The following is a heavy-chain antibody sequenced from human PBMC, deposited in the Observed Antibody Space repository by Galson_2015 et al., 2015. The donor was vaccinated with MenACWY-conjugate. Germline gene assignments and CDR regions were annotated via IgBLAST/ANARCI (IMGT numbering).Heavy chain of an antibody. CDR3: ARWRTSYGDLLAY. J-gene: IGHJ4*02. CDR1: GFTFSTYA. Sequence: SLRLSCAASGFTFSTYAMTWVRQAPGKGLEWVSGISGSGTHTYYADSVKGRFTISRGISKNTLFLQMNSLRADDTAVYYCARWRTSYGDLLAYWGQGTLLTVSS. D-gene: IGHD4-17*01. V-gene: IGHV3-23*01. CDR2: ISGSGTHT.